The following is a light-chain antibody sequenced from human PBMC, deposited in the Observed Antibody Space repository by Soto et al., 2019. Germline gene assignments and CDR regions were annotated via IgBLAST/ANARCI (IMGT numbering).Light chain of an antibody. V-gene: IGKV1-5*03. J-gene: IGKJ1*01. CDR1: ESISTW. Sequence: DIQMTQSPASLSSSLGDRVTLTCRASESISTWLAWYQPKPGKAPKLRIYGASSLESGVPPRLSGDGSETDFTLTISSLQRDDFGTYYCQQYSRLWSFGQGTKVDI. CDR2: GAS. CDR3: QQYSRLWS.